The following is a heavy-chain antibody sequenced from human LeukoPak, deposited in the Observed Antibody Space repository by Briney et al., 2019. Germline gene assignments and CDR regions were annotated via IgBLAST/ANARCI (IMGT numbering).Heavy chain of an antibody. CDR1: GYSISSGFY. J-gene: IGHJ3*02. Sequence: SETLSLTCTVSGYSISSGFYWGWIRQPPGKGLECIGSIYHSGSTYYNPSLKSRVTISVDTSKNQFSLKLSSVTAADTAVYYCARDRVPAYDSSGHDAFDIWGQGTMVTVSS. D-gene: IGHD3-22*01. CDR3: ARDRVPAYDSSGHDAFDI. CDR2: IYHSGST. V-gene: IGHV4-38-2*02.